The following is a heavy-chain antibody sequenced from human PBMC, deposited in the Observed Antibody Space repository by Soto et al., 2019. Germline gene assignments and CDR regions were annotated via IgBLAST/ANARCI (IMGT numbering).Heavy chain of an antibody. CDR3: ARTPIGYCSGGTCSNWFDP. D-gene: IGHD2-15*01. CDR1: GGSISGNY. V-gene: IGHV4-59*08. CDR2: IYYSGST. Sequence: QVQLQESGPGLVRPSETLSLTCTVSGGSISGNYWSWIRQPPGRGLEWIGYIYYSGSTYVSPSLKSRFNMSVDTSENQLLQKLRSVTAADTAVYYCARTPIGYCSGGTCSNWFDPWGQGTLVTVSS. J-gene: IGHJ5*02.